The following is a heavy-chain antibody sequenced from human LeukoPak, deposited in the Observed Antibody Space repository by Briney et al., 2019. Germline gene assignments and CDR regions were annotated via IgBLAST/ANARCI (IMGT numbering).Heavy chain of an antibody. D-gene: IGHD3-10*01. CDR1: GYTFTGYC. Sequence: GASVKVSCKASGYTFTGYCMHWVRQAPRQGLEWMGWINPKSGGTYYAQKFQGRLTMTRDTSTSTVYMELSSLRSEDTAVYHCARGRGSGTYSARDFDYWGQGTLVTVSS. V-gene: IGHV1-2*02. J-gene: IGHJ4*02. CDR3: ARGRGSGTYSARDFDY. CDR2: INPKSGGT.